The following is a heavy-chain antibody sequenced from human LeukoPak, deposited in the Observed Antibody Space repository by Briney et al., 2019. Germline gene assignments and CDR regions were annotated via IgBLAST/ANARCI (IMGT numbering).Heavy chain of an antibody. V-gene: IGHV1-3*03. CDR3: ARAGHTRTTSIWFDP. CDR2: INAGNGNT. CDR1: GYTFTSYA. J-gene: IGHJ5*02. Sequence: ASVKVSCKASGYTFTSYAMHWVRQAPGQRLEWMGWINAGNGNTKYSQEFQGRVTTTRDTSASTAYMELSSLRSEDMAVYYCARAGHTRTTSIWFDPWGQGTLVTGSS. D-gene: IGHD1-1*01.